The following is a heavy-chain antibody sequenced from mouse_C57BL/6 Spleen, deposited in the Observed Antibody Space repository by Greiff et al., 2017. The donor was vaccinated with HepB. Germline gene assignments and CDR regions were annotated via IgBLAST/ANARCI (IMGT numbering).Heavy chain of an antibody. CDR3: ARRGGYSNLYAMDY. V-gene: IGHV1-42*01. J-gene: IGHJ4*01. CDR1: GYSFTGYY. D-gene: IGHD2-5*01. Sequence: EVQLQQSGPELVKPGASVKISCKASGYSFTGYYMNWVKQSPEKSLEWIGEINPSTGGTTYNQKFKAKATLTVDKSSSTAYMQLKSLTSEDSAVYYCARRGGYSNLYAMDYWGQGTSVTVSS. CDR2: INPSTGGT.